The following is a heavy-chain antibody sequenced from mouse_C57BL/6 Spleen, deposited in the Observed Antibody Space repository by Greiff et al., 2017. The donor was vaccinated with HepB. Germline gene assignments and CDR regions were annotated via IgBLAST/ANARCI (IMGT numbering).Heavy chain of an antibody. J-gene: IGHJ2*01. CDR2: IDPSDSYT. CDR3: ARSLRYYFDY. V-gene: IGHV1-69*01. Sequence: QVQLQQSGTELVMPGASVKLSCKASGYTFTSYWMHWVTQRPGQGLEWIGEIDPSDSYTNYNQKFKGKSTLTVDTSSSTAYMQLSSLTSEDSAVYYCARSLRYYFDYWGQGTTLTVSS. CDR1: GYTFTSYW. D-gene: IGHD1-1*01.